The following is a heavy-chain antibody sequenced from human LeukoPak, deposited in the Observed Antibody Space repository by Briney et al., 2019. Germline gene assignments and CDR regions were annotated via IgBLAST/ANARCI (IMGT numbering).Heavy chain of an antibody. CDR2: INHSGST. CDR1: GGSFSGYY. J-gene: IGHJ4*02. V-gene: IGHV4-34*01. CDR3: ARDVIAAAGTDDY. Sequence: SETLSLTCAVYGGSFSGYYWSWIRQPPGKGLEWIGEINHSGSTNYNPSLKSRVTISVDTSKNQFSLKLSSVTAADTAVYYCARDVIAAAGTDDYWGQGTLDTVSS. D-gene: IGHD6-13*01.